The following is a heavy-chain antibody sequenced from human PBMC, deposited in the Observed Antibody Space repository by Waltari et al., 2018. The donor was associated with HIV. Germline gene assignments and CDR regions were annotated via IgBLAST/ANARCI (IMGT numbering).Heavy chain of an antibody. D-gene: IGHD2-8*01. V-gene: IGHV4-39*01. CDR3: ARQGVHGVARYFDL. CDR2: IYYSGST. CDR1: GGSLSSSSYS. Sequence: QLQLQESGPGLVKPSETLSLTCTVSGGSLSSSSYSWGWNRQPPGKGLEWIGSIYYSGSTYYNPSLKSRVTISVDTSKNQFSLKLSSVTAADTAVYYCARQGVHGVARYFDLWGRGTLVTVSS. J-gene: IGHJ2*01.